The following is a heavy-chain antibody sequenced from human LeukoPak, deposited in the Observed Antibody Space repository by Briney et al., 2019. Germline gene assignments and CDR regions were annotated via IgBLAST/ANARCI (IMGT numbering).Heavy chain of an antibody. Sequence: PGGSLRLSCAASGFTFSNYALSWVRQAPGKGLECVSAISGSGGSTYSADSLKGRFTISGDNSKNTLYLQINSLRADDTAVFYCARGGLGSAFDNWGQGTLVTVSS. CDR2: ISGSGGST. CDR3: ARGGLGSAFDN. V-gene: IGHV3-23*01. D-gene: IGHD6-19*01. J-gene: IGHJ4*02. CDR1: GFTFSNYA.